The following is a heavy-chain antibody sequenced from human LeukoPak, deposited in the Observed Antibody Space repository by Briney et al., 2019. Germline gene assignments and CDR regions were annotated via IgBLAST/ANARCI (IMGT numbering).Heavy chain of an antibody. CDR1: GYTFTSYG. V-gene: IGHV1-18*01. CDR2: ISAYNGNT. CDR3: ARSPRGWLQARFDY. D-gene: IGHD5-24*01. J-gene: IGHJ4*02. Sequence: ASVKVSCKASGYTFTSYGISWVRQAPGQGLEWMGWISAYNGNTNYAQKLQGRVTMTTDTSTSTAYMELRSLRSDDTAVYYCARSPRGWLQARFDYWGQGTLVTVSS.